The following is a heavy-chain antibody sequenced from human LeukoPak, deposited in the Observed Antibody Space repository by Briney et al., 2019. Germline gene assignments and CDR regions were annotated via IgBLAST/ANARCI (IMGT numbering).Heavy chain of an antibody. V-gene: IGHV3-23*01. Sequence: GGSLRLSCAASGFTFSSYAMNWVRQAPGKGLEWVSAITNSGGSTYYADSVKGRFTISRDNSKNTLHLQMHSLRGEDTAVYYCARDRDGYTFDIWGQGTMVTVSS. CDR2: ITNSGGST. CDR3: ARDRDGYTFDI. CDR1: GFTFSSYA. D-gene: IGHD5-24*01. J-gene: IGHJ3*02.